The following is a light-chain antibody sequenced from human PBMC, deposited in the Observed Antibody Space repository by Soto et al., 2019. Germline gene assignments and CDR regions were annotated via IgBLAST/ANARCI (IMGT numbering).Light chain of an antibody. J-gene: IGKJ4*01. CDR1: QSISNC. Sequence: IQMTQSPSSLSASVGDRVTITCRASQSISNCLNWYQQKPGRAPELLIYGAYNLHSGVPSSFSGSGSGTDFTITISSLQPEYSAAYYYQQSHSSPLTFGGGTKVEFK. CDR3: QQSHSSPLT. CDR2: GAY. V-gene: IGKV1-39*01.